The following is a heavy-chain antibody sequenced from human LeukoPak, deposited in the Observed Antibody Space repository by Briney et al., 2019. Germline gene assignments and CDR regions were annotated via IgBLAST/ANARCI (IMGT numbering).Heavy chain of an antibody. J-gene: IGHJ3*02. CDR1: GGTFSSYA. V-gene: IGHV1-2*02. CDR2: IHPNTGGT. Sequence: ASVKVSCKASGGTFSSYAISWVRQAPGQGLEWMGWIHPNTGGTKYAQKFQGRVTMTRDTSSSTAYMELSSLRSADTAVYYCASEYKYDSSGANAFDIWGQGTMVTVSS. CDR3: ASEYKYDSSGANAFDI. D-gene: IGHD3-22*01.